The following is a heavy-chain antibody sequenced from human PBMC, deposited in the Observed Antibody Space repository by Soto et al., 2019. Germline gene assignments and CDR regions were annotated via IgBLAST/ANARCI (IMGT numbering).Heavy chain of an antibody. CDR3: AKHGGVVTAISIQYYFDY. J-gene: IGHJ4*02. CDR2: ISGSGGST. V-gene: IGHV3-23*01. CDR1: GFTFSSYA. D-gene: IGHD2-21*02. Sequence: EVQLLESGGGLVQPGGSLRLSCAASGFTFSSYAMSWVRQAPGKGLEWVSAISGSGGSTYYADSVKGRFTISRDNSKNTLYLQMNSLRAEDTAVYYCAKHGGVVTAISIQYYFDYWGQGTLVTVSS.